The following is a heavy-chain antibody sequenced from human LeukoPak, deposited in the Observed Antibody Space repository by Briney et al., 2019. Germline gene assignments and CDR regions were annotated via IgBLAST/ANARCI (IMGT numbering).Heavy chain of an antibody. CDR2: MRSGDGDT. D-gene: IGHD4-17*01. V-gene: IGHV3-23*01. Sequence: GGSLRLSCVASGFTFSNYAMSWVRQAPGKGLEWVAVMRSGDGDTTYADSVRGRFTISRDNSKNRLDLQMNSLRAEDTAVYYCARDREDYGDFGYWGQGTLVTVSS. CDR1: GFTFSNYA. J-gene: IGHJ4*02. CDR3: ARDREDYGDFGY.